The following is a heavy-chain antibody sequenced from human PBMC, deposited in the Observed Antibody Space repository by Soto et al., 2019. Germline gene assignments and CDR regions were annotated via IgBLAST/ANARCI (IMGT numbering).Heavy chain of an antibody. D-gene: IGHD6-13*01. CDR1: GFTFSDYY. CDR3: ARDTKQQLVLDAFDI. Sequence: QVQLVESGGGLVKPGGSLRLSCAASGFTFSDYYMSWIRQAPGKGLEWVSYISSSSSYTNYADSEKGRFTISRDNAKNSLYLQMNSLRAEDTAVYYCARDTKQQLVLDAFDIWGQGTMVTVSS. V-gene: IGHV3-11*05. CDR2: ISSSSSYT. J-gene: IGHJ3*02.